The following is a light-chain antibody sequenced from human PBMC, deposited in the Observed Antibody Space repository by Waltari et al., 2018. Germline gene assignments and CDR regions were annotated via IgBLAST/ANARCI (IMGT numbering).Light chain of an antibody. CDR3: QKYDFLPAT. CDR2: HAS. V-gene: IGKV3-20*01. CDR1: QGVGKY. Sequence: EIVLTQSPGTLSLSPGERATLSCRASQGVGKYLAWYQQRLGQAPRLLLYHASIRATGIPDRFSGSGYGTDFSLTISRLEPEDFAVYYCQKYDFLPATFGQGTTVEIK. J-gene: IGKJ1*01.